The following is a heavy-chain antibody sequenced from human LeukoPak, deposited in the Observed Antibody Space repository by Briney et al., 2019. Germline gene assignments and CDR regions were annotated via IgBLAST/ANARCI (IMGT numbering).Heavy chain of an antibody. J-gene: IGHJ4*02. Sequence: GESLTLSRAPSGFTFSDQYMRWIRHPPGGGREWVSYIISRGSPIYHADPVKGRFTSSRDNAKNSLDRQMNSLRAEDTAVYYSARPPIMVYPYVDYWGQGTLVTVSS. CDR2: IISRGSPI. V-gene: IGHV3-11*04. CDR1: GFTFSDQY. D-gene: IGHD2-8*01. CDR3: ARPPIMVYPYVDY.